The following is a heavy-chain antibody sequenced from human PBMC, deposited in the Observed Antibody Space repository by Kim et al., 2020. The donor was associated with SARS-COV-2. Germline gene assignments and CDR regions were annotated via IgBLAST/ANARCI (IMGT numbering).Heavy chain of an antibody. Sequence: QKFQGRVTITRDTSASTAYMELSSLRSEDTAVYYWARAAEGSGSLYYFDYWGQGTLVTVSS. V-gene: IGHV1-3*01. D-gene: IGHD3-10*01. J-gene: IGHJ4*02. CDR3: ARAAEGSGSLYYFDY.